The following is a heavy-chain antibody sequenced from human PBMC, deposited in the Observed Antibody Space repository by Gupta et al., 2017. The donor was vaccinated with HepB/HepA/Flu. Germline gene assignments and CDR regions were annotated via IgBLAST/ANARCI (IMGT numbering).Heavy chain of an antibody. CDR3: ARVDMVRNWPPSYYYGMDV. Sequence: QVQLVQSGAEVKKPGASVKVSCKASGYTFTSYGISWVRQAPGQGLEWMGWISAYNGNTNYAQKLQGRVTMTTDTSTSTAYMELRSLRSDDTAVYYCARVDMVRNWPPSYYYGMDVWGQGTTVTVSS. J-gene: IGHJ6*02. CDR1: GYTFTSYG. V-gene: IGHV1-18*01. CDR2: ISAYNGNT. D-gene: IGHD3-10*01.